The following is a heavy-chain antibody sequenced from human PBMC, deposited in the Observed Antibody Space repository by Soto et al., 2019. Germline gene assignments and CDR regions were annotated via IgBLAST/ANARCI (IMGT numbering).Heavy chain of an antibody. Sequence: GGSLRLSCAASGFTFSSYAMHWVRQAPGKGLEWVAVISYDGSNKYYADSVKGRFTISRDNSKNTLYLQLDSLRVEDTAVYFCARGMMDRGTYSGPTRCPYYFDSWGQGALVTVSS. CDR1: GFTFSSYA. CDR3: ARGMMDRGTYSGPTRCPYYFDS. V-gene: IGHV3-30-3*01. J-gene: IGHJ4*02. CDR2: ISYDGSNK. D-gene: IGHD1-26*01.